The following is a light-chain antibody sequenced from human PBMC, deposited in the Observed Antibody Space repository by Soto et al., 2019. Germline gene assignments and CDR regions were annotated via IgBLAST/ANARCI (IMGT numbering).Light chain of an antibody. CDR1: SSDVGAYNY. CDR3: CSYSSSSTVL. V-gene: IGLV2-14*03. J-gene: IGLJ2*01. Sequence: QSALTQPASVSGSPGQSITISCTGTSSDVGAYNYVSWYQQHPGKAPKLMIYDVTNRPSGVPNRFSGSKSGNTASLTISGLQAEDEADYYCCSYSSSSTVLFGGGTKLTVL. CDR2: DVT.